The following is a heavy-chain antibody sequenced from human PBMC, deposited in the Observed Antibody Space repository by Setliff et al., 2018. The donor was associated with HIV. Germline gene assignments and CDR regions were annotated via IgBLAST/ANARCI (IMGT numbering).Heavy chain of an antibody. D-gene: IGHD6-13*01. V-gene: IGHV1-3*01. CDR3: ARADSSNWYHVDY. CDR2: INAGNGDT. CDR1: GYTFTTYG. J-gene: IGHJ4*02. Sequence: ASVKVSCKASGYTFTTYGITWVRQAPGQRLEWMGWINAGNGDTKYSQKFQGRVTITTDESTSTAYMELSSLRSEDTAVYYCARADSSNWYHVDYWGQGALVTVSS.